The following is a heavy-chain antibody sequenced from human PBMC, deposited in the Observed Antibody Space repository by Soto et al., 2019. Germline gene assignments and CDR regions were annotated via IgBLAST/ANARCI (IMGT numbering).Heavy chain of an antibody. CDR1: GFTFSSYA. V-gene: IGHV3-23*01. D-gene: IGHD3-16*02. Sequence: EVQLLESGGGLVQPGGSLRLSCAASGFTFSSYAMSWVRQAPGKGLEWVSAISGRGGNTYYADSVKGRFTISRDNSKNTLYLQMNSLRAEDKAVYYCANEGGSYRGGSFDYWGQGILVTVSS. CDR3: ANEGGSYRGGSFDY. J-gene: IGHJ4*02. CDR2: ISGRGGNT.